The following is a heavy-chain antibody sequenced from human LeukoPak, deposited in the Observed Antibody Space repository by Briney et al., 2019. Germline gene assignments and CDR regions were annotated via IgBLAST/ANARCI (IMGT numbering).Heavy chain of an antibody. V-gene: IGHV3-74*01. CDR3: ARSPPTIFGVVIILDY. D-gene: IGHD3-3*01. CDR2: INSDGSST. J-gene: IGHJ4*02. Sequence: GGSLRLSCAASGFTFSSYRMHWVRQAPGKGLVWVSRINSDGSSTSYADSVKGRFTISRDNAKNTLYLQMNSLRAEDTAVYYCARSPPTIFGVVIILDYWGQGTLVTVSS. CDR1: GFTFSSYR.